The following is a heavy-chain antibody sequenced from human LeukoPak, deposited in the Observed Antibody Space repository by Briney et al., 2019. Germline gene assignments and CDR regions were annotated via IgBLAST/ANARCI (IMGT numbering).Heavy chain of an antibody. Sequence: GGSPRLSCAASGFIFSNAWMSWVRQAPGKGLEWVGHIKSRTDGGTTDYAAPVKGRFTISRDDSKNTLYLQMNSLKTEDSAVYYCTTATYQQPYDFWGQGTLVSVSS. J-gene: IGHJ4*02. CDR1: GFIFSNAW. D-gene: IGHD6-13*01. V-gene: IGHV3-15*01. CDR3: TTATYQQPYDF. CDR2: IKSRTDGGTT.